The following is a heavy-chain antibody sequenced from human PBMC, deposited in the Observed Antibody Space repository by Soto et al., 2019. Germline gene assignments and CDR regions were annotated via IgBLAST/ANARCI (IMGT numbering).Heavy chain of an antibody. CDR1: GGSIENYY. D-gene: IGHD6-13*01. J-gene: IGHJ5*02. CDR2: VYHNGRT. CDR3: AREDRISAPGGISFHP. Sequence: SETLSLTCNVSGGSIENYYWSWIRQAPGKGLEWIGYVYHNGRTSYNPSLKSRVSISVDRSKNQFSLNLSSVTAADTAVYYCAREDRISAPGGISFHPWGPGXLVTVYS. V-gene: IGHV4-59*01.